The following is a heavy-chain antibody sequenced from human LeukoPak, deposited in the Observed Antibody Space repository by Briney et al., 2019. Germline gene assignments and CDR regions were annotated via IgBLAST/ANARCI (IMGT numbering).Heavy chain of an antibody. D-gene: IGHD3-10*01. CDR1: GVSISSYY. CDR2: IYYSGST. Sequence: PSETLTFTCTVSGVSISSYYWSWIRQPPGKGLEWIGYIYYSGSTNYNPSLKSRVTISVDTSKNQFSLKLSSVTAADTAVYYCATTSYYYGSRSIQAYDFWGNGAMVTVSS. J-gene: IGHJ3*01. V-gene: IGHV4-59*08. CDR3: ATTSYYYGSRSIQAYDF.